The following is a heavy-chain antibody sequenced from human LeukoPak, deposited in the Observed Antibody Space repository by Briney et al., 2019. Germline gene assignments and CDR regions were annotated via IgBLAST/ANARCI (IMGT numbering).Heavy chain of an antibody. Sequence: GGSLRLSCAASGFTFSSYWMSWVRQAPGKGLEWVANIKQDGSEKYYVDSVKGRFTISRDNAKNSLYLQMNSLRAEDTAVYYCAGEEVTGTIRREEDYWGQGTLVTVSS. CDR1: GFTFSSYW. D-gene: IGHD1-20*01. V-gene: IGHV3-7*03. CDR2: IKQDGSEK. CDR3: AGEEVTGTIRREEDY. J-gene: IGHJ4*02.